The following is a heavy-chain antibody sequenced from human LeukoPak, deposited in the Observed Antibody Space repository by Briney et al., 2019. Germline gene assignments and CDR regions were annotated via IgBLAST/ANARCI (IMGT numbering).Heavy chain of an antibody. V-gene: IGHV3-15*01. CDR3: TTMLVKSSSWSKDFDY. J-gene: IGHJ4*02. CDR2: IKSKTDGGTT. D-gene: IGHD6-13*01. Sequence: GGSLRLSCAASGFTFSNAWMSWVRQAPGKGLEWVGRIKSKTDGGTTDYAAPVKGRFTISRDDSKNTLYLQMNSLKTEDTAVYYCTTMLVKSSSWSKDFDYWGQGTLVTVSS. CDR1: GFTFSNAW.